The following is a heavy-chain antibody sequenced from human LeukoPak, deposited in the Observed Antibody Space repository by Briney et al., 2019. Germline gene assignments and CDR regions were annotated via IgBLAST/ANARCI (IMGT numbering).Heavy chain of an antibody. D-gene: IGHD6-19*01. Sequence: GGSLRLSCAASGFDFSRYWMSWVRQAPGKGLEWISVIYSGGSTYYADSVKGRFTISRDDSKNTLYLQMNSLRAEDTAIYYCARAQWRTYSYYYMDVWGKGTTVTVSS. V-gene: IGHV3-53*01. CDR2: IYSGGST. J-gene: IGHJ6*03. CDR3: ARAQWRTYSYYYMDV. CDR1: GFDFSRYW.